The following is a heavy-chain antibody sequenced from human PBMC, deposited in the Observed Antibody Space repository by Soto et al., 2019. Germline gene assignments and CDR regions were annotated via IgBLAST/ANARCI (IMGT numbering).Heavy chain of an antibody. J-gene: IGHJ4*02. D-gene: IGHD6-19*01. V-gene: IGHV3-15*01. CDR2: VKSKVDGETI. CDR1: GFTFSNAW. CDR3: ATGGLGLDY. Sequence: EVQMVESGGGFMKPGGSLRLSCAASGFTFSNAWMNWVRQAPGKGLEWVGRVKSKVDGETIDYSAPVKGRFSISRDDSKNTVYLQMNSLKIEDTAVYYCATGGLGLDYWGQGTLFTVSS.